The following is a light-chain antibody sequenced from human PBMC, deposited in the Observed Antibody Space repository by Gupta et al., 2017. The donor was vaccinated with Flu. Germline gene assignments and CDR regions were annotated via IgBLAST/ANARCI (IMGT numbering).Light chain of an antibody. CDR3: QQRSNGRVAWT. CDR2: DAS. J-gene: IGKJ1*01. V-gene: IGKV3-11*01. CDR1: QSVSSY. Sequence: EIVLTQSPATLSLSPGERATLSCRASQSVSSYLAWYQQKPGQAPRLLIYDASNRATGIPARFSGSGAGTDFTLTISSREPEDFAVYYCQQRSNGRVAWTFGQGTKVEIK.